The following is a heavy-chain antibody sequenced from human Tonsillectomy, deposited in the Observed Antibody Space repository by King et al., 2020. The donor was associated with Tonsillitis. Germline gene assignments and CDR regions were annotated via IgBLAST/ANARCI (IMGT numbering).Heavy chain of an antibody. CDR3: AREPGSNCGNRAFDY. D-gene: IGHD4-23*01. J-gene: IGHJ4*02. V-gene: IGHV3-7*01. Sequence: VQLVQSGGGLVQPGGSLRLSCEVSGFTFSNHWMSWVRQAPGKGLEWVANINQDVSETYYVDSVRGRFTISRDNAKNSVYLQMDSLRVEDTAVYYCAREPGSNCGNRAFDYWGQRTLITVSS. CDR2: INQDVSET. CDR1: GFTFSNHW.